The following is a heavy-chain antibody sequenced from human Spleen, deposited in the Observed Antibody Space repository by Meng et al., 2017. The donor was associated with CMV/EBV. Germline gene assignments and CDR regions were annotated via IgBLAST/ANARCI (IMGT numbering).Heavy chain of an antibody. CDR3: AKSYGLDYNWFDP. J-gene: IGHJ5*02. CDR1: GGSFSGYY. CDR2: INHSGST. Sequence: SETLSLTCAVYGGSFSGYYWSWIRQPPGKGLEWIGEINHSGSTNYNPSLKSRVTISVDTSKNQFSLKLSSVTAADTAVYYCAKSYGLDYNWFDPWGQGTLVTVSS. D-gene: IGHD3-16*01. V-gene: IGHV4-34*01.